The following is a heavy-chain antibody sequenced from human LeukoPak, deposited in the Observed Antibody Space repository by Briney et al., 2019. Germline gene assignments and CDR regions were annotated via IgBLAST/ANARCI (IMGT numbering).Heavy chain of an antibody. J-gene: IGHJ4*02. CDR2: IYNSGST. CDR1: GGSFNSYN. Sequence: SETLSLTCTASGGSFNSYNWSWIRQPLGKGLEWIGYIYNSGSTNHNPSLKTRVTISVDTTKNQFSLKLSSVTAADAAVYYCARENSNSWYFDYWGQGTLVTVSS. D-gene: IGHD6-13*01. CDR3: ARENSNSWYFDY. V-gene: IGHV4-59*01.